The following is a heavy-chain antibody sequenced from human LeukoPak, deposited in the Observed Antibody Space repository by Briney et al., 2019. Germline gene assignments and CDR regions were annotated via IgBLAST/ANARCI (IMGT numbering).Heavy chain of an antibody. CDR3: ASRTIPEGGWRFLEWLFPIDY. J-gene: IGHJ4*02. Sequence: PGGSLRLSCAASGFTFSSYAMSWVRQAPGKGLEWVSAISGSGGSTYYADSVKGRFTISRDNSKNTLYLQMNSLRAEDTAVYYCASRTIPEGGWRFLEWLFPIDYWGQGTLVTVSS. D-gene: IGHD3-3*01. CDR1: GFTFSSYA. V-gene: IGHV3-23*01. CDR2: ISGSGGST.